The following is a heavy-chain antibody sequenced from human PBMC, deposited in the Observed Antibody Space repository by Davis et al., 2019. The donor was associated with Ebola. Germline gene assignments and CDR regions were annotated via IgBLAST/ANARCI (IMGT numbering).Heavy chain of an antibody. CDR2: ISAYNGNT. V-gene: IGHV1-18*01. D-gene: IGHD1-26*01. CDR1: GYTFTSYG. Sequence: ASVKVSCKASGYTFTSYGISWVRQAPGQGLEWMGWISAYNGNTNYAQKLQGRVTMTTDTSTRTAYMELRSLRSDDTAVYYCGGGGEWELLFVFDYWGQGTLVTVSS. CDR3: GGGGEWELLFVFDY. J-gene: IGHJ4*02.